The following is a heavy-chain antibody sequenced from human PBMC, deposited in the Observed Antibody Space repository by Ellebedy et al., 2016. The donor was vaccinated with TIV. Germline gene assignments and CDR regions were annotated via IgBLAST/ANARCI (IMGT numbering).Heavy chain of an antibody. CDR2: IKPDGIEK. CDR3: ARKMIRYFDWLFAGDAFDI. Sequence: GESLKISCAASEFTFSSYWMSWVRQAPGKGLEWVASIKPDGIEKYYVDSVKGRFTISRDNSKNSLYLQMNSLRAEDTAVYYCARKMIRYFDWLFAGDAFDIWGQGTMVTVSS. J-gene: IGHJ3*02. V-gene: IGHV3-7*03. CDR1: EFTFSSYW. D-gene: IGHD3-9*01.